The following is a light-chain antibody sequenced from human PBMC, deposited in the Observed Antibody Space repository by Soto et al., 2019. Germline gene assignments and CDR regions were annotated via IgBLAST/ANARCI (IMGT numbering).Light chain of an antibody. CDR3: QAYDYSLTASV. CDR2: SNR. J-gene: IGLJ3*02. CDR1: SSNLGAGYD. V-gene: IGLV1-40*01. Sequence: QSVLTQPPSVSGAPGQRVTLSCTGNSSNLGAGYDVHWYKQVPGAAPKLVIFSNRNRPSGVPERFSGSKSGTSASLAITGLQAEDEADYYCQAYDYSLTASVFGGGTKLTVL.